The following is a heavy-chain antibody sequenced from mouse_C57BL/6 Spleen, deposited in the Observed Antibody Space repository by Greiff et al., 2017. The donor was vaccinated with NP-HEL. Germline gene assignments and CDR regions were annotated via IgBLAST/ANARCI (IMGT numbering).Heavy chain of an antibody. D-gene: IGHD1-1*01. V-gene: IGHV1-76*01. J-gene: IGHJ4*01. CDR3: GREYYYGSSPPMDY. Sequence: VKLQESGAELVRPGASVKLSCKASGYTFTDYYINWVKQRPGQGLEWIARIYPGSGNTYYNEKFKGKVTLTAEKSSSTAYMQLSSLTSEDSAVYFCGREYYYGSSPPMDYWGQGTSVTVSS. CDR1: GYTFTDYY. CDR2: IYPGSGNT.